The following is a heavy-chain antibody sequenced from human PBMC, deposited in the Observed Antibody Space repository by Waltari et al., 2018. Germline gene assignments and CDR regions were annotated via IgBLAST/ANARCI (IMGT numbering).Heavy chain of an antibody. D-gene: IGHD4-4*01. CDR1: GYTFTSYA. CDR3: ARGDYSNYELGY. V-gene: IGHV1-3*01. CDR2: INAGNGNT. Sequence: QVQLVQSGAEVKKPGASVKVSCKASGYTFTSYAMHWVRQAPGQRLEWMGWINAGNGNTKYSQKFQGRVTITRDTSASTAYMELSSLRSKDTAVHYCARGDYSNYELGYWGQGTLVTVSS. J-gene: IGHJ4*02.